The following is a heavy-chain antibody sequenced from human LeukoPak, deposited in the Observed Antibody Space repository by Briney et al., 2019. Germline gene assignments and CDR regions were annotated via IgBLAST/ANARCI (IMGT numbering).Heavy chain of an antibody. Sequence: PSETLSLTCTVSGDSVSTDTYCWSWIRQPPGKGLEWIAYMLYTGDTNYNPALKGRVTISVDTSENQFSLKLSSVTAADTAVYYCARAHNWGFSFMDSWGQGTLVTVSP. J-gene: IGHJ4*02. CDR1: GDSVSTDTYC. D-gene: IGHD7-27*01. CDR3: ARAHNWGFSFMDS. CDR2: MLYTGDT. V-gene: IGHV4-61*01.